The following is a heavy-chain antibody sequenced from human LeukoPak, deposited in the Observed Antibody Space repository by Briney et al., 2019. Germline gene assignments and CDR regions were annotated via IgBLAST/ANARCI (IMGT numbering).Heavy chain of an antibody. CDR1: GFTFSSYV. J-gene: IGHJ4*02. Sequence: GSLRLSCAASGFTFSSYVMHWVRQAPGKGLEWVAVIGYDGSNKFYADSVKGRFTISRDNPKSTVFLQMNSLRAEDTAVYYCARDRSQYYYGSSGYGDFDYWGQGTLVTVSS. V-gene: IGHV3-33*01. CDR3: ARDRSQYYYGSSGYGDFDY. CDR2: IGYDGSNK. D-gene: IGHD3-22*01.